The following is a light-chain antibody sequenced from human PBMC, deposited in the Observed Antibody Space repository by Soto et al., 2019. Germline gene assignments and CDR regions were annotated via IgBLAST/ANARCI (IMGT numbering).Light chain of an antibody. CDR2: SNT. CDR3: QSYDSSLSGYV. Sequence: QSVLTQPPSVSGAPGQRVTISCTGSSSNIGAGYDVHWYQHLPGAAPKLFIYSNTNRPSGVPDRFSGSRSGTPASLAITGLQAEDEADYYCQSYDSSLSGYVFGTGTKVTVL. CDR1: SSNIGAGYD. V-gene: IGLV1-40*01. J-gene: IGLJ1*01.